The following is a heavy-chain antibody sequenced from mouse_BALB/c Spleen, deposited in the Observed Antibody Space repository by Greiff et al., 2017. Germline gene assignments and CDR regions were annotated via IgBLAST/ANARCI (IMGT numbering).Heavy chain of an antibody. Sequence: VKLVESGAELVRPGTSVKVSCKASGYAFTNYLIEWVKQRPGQGLEWIGVINPGSGGNNYNEKFKGKATLTADKSSSTAYMQLSSLTSDDSAVYFCARGYRYDGGNFDDWGQGTTLTVSS. V-gene: IGHV1-54*03. D-gene: IGHD2-14*01. J-gene: IGHJ2*01. CDR3: ARGYRYDGGNFDD. CDR2: INPGSGGN. CDR1: GYAFTNYL.